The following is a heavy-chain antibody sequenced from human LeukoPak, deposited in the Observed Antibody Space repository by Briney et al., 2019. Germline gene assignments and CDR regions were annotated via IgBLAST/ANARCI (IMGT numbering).Heavy chain of an antibody. CDR1: GGSISSYY. CDR2: IYYSGST. D-gene: IGHD5-18*01. J-gene: IGHJ4*02. V-gene: IGHV4-59*08. CDR3: ARASSGYSYGYEYYFDY. Sequence: PSETLSLTCTVSGGSISSYYWSWIRQPPGKGLEWIGYIYYSGSTKYNPSLKSRVTISVDTSKNQFSLKLSSVTAADTAVYYCARASSGYSYGYEYYFDYWGQGTLVTVSS.